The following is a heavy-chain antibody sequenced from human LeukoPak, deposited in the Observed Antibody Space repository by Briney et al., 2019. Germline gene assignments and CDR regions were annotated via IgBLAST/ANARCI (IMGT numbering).Heavy chain of an antibody. V-gene: IGHV5-51*01. Sequence: GESLKISCKGSGYSFTSYWIGWVRQMPGKGLEWMGIIYPGDSDTRYSPSFQGQVTISADKSISTAYLQWSSLKASDTAMYYCARQYYYDSSGYYSFFPRLEQTAFDYWGQGTLVTVSS. CDR3: ARQYYYDSSGYYSFFPRLEQTAFDY. CDR2: IYPGDSDT. CDR1: GYSFTSYW. D-gene: IGHD3-22*01. J-gene: IGHJ4*02.